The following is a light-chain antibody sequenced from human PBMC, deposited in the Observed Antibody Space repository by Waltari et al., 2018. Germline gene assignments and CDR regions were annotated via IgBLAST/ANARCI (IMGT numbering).Light chain of an antibody. CDR3: CSHAGSDTFWV. J-gene: IGLJ3*02. V-gene: IGLV2-11*01. CDR1: SSDVGGYDF. CDR2: YVS. Sequence: QSALTQARSVSGPPGQSVTISCTGTSSDVGGYDFLSWYQQHPGKAPKLIMYYVSQRPSGVPDRFSGSKSGNTASLTITGLQAEDEAEYYCCSHAGSDTFWVFGGGTKVTVL.